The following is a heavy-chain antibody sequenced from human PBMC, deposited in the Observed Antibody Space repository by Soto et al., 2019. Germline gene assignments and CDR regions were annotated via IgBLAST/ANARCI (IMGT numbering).Heavy chain of an antibody. V-gene: IGHV3-23*01. Sequence: EVQLLESGGGLVQPGGSLRLSCAASGFFFNGFDMSWVRQAPGMGLEWVSTISANAGNINYAGSVRGRFSISRDSSKNSVDLQMNSLRVEDTAVYFCTKGSIPAVVRVFFESWGQGTLVTVSS. CDR3: TKGSIPAVVRVFFES. J-gene: IGHJ4*02. CDR2: ISANAGNI. CDR1: GFFFNGFD. D-gene: IGHD6-13*01.